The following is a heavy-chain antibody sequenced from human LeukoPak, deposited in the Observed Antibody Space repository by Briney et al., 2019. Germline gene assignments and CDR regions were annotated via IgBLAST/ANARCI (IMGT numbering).Heavy chain of an antibody. CDR3: AKVLEYCSGAYCPYYFDY. V-gene: IGHV3-23*01. CDR1: GFTFSGYA. Sequence: GGSLRLSCAAPGFTFSGYAMSWVRQAPGKGLEWVSAISDSGGSSYYADSVKGRVTISGDNSKHTLYLQMNSLRADETAVYYCAKVLEYCSGAYCPYYFDYWRQGTLVTVPS. D-gene: IGHD2-15*01. CDR2: ISDSGGSS. J-gene: IGHJ4*02.